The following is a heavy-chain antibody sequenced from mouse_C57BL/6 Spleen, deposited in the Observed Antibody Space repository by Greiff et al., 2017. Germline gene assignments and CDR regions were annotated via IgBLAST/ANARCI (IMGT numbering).Heavy chain of an antibody. D-gene: IGHD1-1*01. CDR2: INPNNGGT. V-gene: IGHV1-18*01. J-gene: IGHJ4*01. CDR1: GYTFTDYN. Sequence: VQLQQSGPELVKPGASVKIPCKASGYTFTDYNMDWVKQSHGKSLEWIGDINPNNGGTIYNQKFKGKATLTVDKSSSTAYMELRSLTSEDTAVYYCARSGPTGYYYAMDYWGQGTSVTVSS. CDR3: ARSGPTGYYYAMDY.